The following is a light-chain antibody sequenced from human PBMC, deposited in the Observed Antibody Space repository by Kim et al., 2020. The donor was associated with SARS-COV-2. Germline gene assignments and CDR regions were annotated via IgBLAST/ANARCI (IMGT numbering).Light chain of an antibody. J-gene: IGLJ2*01. CDR3: VAGDDTMRGVL. Sequence: QSVLTQPPSASGTSGQRVTISCSGSSSNIGRNYVYWYQQLPGMAPSLLIYRNSQRPSGAPDRFSASKSGTSASLSISGLRSEDEADYYCVAGDDTMRGVLFGGGTQLTVL. CDR1: SSNIGRNY. V-gene: IGLV1-47*01. CDR2: RNS.